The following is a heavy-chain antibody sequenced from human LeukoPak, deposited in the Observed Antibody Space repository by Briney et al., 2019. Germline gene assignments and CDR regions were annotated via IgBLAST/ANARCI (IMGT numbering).Heavy chain of an antibody. V-gene: IGHV4-4*07. CDR2: IYTSGST. J-gene: IGHJ4*02. Sequence: PSETLSLTCTVSGGSISSYYWSWIRQPAGKGLEWIGRIYTSGSTNYNPSLKSRVTISVDTSKNQFSLKLSSATAADTAVYYCARGSVSGYSYGYWRYWGQGTLVTVSS. D-gene: IGHD5-18*01. CDR3: ARGSVSGYSYGYWRY. CDR1: GGSISSYY.